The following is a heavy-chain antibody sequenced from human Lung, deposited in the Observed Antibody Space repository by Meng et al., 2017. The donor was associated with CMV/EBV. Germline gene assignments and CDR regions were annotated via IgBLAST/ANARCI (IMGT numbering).Heavy chain of an antibody. Sequence: ESXKISXLGSGFDFSTYSMNWFRQAPGKGPEWVSSISSSSSYIYYADSVKGRFTVSRNNANDSLYLQMNSLRAEDTGVYYCARDRQNSNYGSTDYWGQGTLVTVSS. CDR1: GFDFSTYS. J-gene: IGHJ4*02. V-gene: IGHV3-21*06. CDR3: ARDRQNSNYGSTDY. CDR2: ISSSSSYI. D-gene: IGHD4-11*01.